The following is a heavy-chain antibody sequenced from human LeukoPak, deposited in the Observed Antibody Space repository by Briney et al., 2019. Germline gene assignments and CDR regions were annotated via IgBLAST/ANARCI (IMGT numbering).Heavy chain of an antibody. V-gene: IGHV4-61*02. CDR2: ISSSGST. CDR3: ARGPYSYDSSGALDI. J-gene: IGHJ3*02. D-gene: IGHD3-22*01. CDR1: GGSISSGTYY. Sequence: SETLSLTCTVSGGSISSGTYYWNWIRQPAGKGLEWIGRISSSGSTNYNPSLKSRVTISVDTSKNQFSLKLSSVTAADTAVYFCARGPYSYDSSGALDIWGQGTMVTVSS.